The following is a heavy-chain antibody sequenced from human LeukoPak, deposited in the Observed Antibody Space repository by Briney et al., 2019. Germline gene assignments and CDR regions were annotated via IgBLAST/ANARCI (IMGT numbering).Heavy chain of an antibody. V-gene: IGHV4-34*01. Sequence: PSETLSLTCAVYGGSFSGYYWSWIRQPPGKGLEWIGEINHSGSTNYNPSLKSRVTISVDTSKNQFSLKLNSVTAADTAVYYCARLGAAAGTGWFDPWGQGTLVTVSS. CDR2: INHSGST. J-gene: IGHJ5*02. D-gene: IGHD6-13*01. CDR3: ARLGAAAGTGWFDP. CDR1: GGSFSGYY.